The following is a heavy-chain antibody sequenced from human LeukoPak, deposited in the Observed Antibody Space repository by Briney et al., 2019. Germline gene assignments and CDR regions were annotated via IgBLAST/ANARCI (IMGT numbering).Heavy chain of an antibody. J-gene: IGHJ6*03. CDR2: ISNDGGNK. D-gene: IGHD1-26*01. Sequence: GRSLRLSCAASGFTFSSYGMHWVRHAPGKGLEWVAIISNDGGNKYYADSVKGRFTISRDNSNNTLYLQMNSLTAEDTAVYYCAKHPGDFTGIVDYYYMDVWGKGTTVTVSS. CDR1: GFTFSSYG. CDR3: AKHPGDFTGIVDYYYMDV. V-gene: IGHV3-30*18.